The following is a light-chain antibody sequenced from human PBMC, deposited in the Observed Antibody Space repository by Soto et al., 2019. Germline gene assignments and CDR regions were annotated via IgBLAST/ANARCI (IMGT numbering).Light chain of an antibody. Sequence: QSVLTQPASVSGSPGQSITISCTGSNSDIGGYNSVSWYQQHPGKAPKLLIFGVPNRPSGVSDRFSGSKSGNTASLTISALQAEDEADYYCTSYTSVTIVVFGGGTKLTVL. CDR1: NSDIGGYNS. CDR3: TSYTSVTIVV. CDR2: GVP. V-gene: IGLV2-14*01. J-gene: IGLJ2*01.